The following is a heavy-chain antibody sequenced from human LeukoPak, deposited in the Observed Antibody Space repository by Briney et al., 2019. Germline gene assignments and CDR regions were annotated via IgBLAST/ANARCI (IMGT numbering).Heavy chain of an antibody. CDR3: ARSSLFGVVTGYFDY. D-gene: IGHD3-3*01. V-gene: IGHV1-69*05. J-gene: IGHJ4*02. CDR2: IIPIFGTA. CDR1: GGTFSSYA. Sequence: SVKVSCKAAGGTFSSYAISWVRQAPGQGLEWMGRIIPIFGTANYAQKFQGRVTITTDESTSTAYMELSSLRSEDTAVYYCARSSLFGVVTGYFDYWGQGTLVTVSS.